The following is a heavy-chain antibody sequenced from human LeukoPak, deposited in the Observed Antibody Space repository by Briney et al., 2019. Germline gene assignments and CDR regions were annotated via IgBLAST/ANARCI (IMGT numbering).Heavy chain of an antibody. CDR3: ARGDVEMATILDY. CDR2: ISSSSNYI. CDR1: GFTFSNYS. Sequence: PGGSLRLSCAASGFTFSNYSMNWVRQAPGKGLEWVSSISSSSNYIYYADSMKGRFTISRDNAKNSLYLQMNSLRAEDTAVYYCARGDVEMATILDYWGQGTLVTVSS. D-gene: IGHD5-24*01. V-gene: IGHV3-21*01. J-gene: IGHJ4*02.